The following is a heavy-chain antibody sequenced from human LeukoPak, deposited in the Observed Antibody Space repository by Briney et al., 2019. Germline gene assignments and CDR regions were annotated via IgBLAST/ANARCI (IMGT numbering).Heavy chain of an antibody. CDR2: ISYDGAKQ. CDR3: VRSSGYYDF. D-gene: IGHD3-22*01. Sequence: GGSLRLSCAASGFTFSSYGMHWVRQAPGKGLEWVAVISYDGAKQYYADSVKGRFIISRDNSKNTLYLQMNSLRVEDTAVYYCVRSSGYYDFWGQGTPVTVSS. CDR1: GFTFSSYG. J-gene: IGHJ4*02. V-gene: IGHV3-30*03.